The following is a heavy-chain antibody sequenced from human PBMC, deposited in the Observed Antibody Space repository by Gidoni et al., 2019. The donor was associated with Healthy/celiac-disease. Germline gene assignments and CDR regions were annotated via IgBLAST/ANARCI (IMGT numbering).Heavy chain of an antibody. CDR3: ARGHSSGYYYGGYYFDY. J-gene: IGHJ4*02. V-gene: IGHV4-59*01. CDR1: GGSISSYY. Sequence: QVQLQESGPGLVKPSATLSLTCTVSGGSISSYYWSWIRQPPGKGLEWIGYIYYSGSTNYNPSRKSRVTISVDTSKNQFSLKLSSVTAADTAVYYCARGHSSGYYYGGYYFDYWGQGTLVTVSS. CDR2: IYYSGST. D-gene: IGHD3-22*01.